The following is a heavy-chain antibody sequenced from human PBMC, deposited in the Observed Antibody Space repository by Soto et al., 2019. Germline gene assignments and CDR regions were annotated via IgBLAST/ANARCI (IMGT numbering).Heavy chain of an antibody. CDR3: AKPRIVGATSDFDY. CDR1: GFPFSSYA. CDR2: ISGNGADT. J-gene: IGHJ4*02. D-gene: IGHD1-26*01. Sequence: DVQLLESGGGLVQPGGSVRLSCAASGFPFSSYAMSWVRQAPGKGLEWVSAISGNGADTSYADSVRGRFTISRDNSKDTLFLQMNSLRADDTAVYYCAKPRIVGATSDFDYWGQGTLVTVSS. V-gene: IGHV3-23*01.